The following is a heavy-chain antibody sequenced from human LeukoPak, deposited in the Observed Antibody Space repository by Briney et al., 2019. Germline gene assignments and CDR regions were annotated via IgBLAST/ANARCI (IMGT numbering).Heavy chain of an antibody. CDR1: GFTFSSYS. CDR2: ISSSSSYI. V-gene: IGHV3-21*01. D-gene: IGHD3-3*01. Sequence: GGSLRLSCAASGFTFSSYSMNWVRQAPGKGLEWVSSISSSSSYIYYADSVKGRFTISRDNAKNSLYLQMNSLRAEDTAVYYCARANRYDFWSGYYTPLYMDVWGKGTTVTVSS. CDR3: ARANRYDFWSGYYTPLYMDV. J-gene: IGHJ6*03.